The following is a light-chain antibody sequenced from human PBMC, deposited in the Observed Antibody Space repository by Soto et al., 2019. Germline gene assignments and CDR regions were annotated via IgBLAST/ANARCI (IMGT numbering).Light chain of an antibody. Sequence: QSVLTQPPSVSGAPGQRVTISCTGNNSNLGAGYDVHWYQQLPGAAPKLVVFGNRNRPSGVPERFSGSKSGNSASLAITGLQAEDEADYYCQAYYYSLTAFVFGGGTKVTVL. V-gene: IGLV1-40*01. CDR3: QAYYYSLTAFV. CDR2: GNR. J-gene: IGLJ3*02. CDR1: NSNLGAGYD.